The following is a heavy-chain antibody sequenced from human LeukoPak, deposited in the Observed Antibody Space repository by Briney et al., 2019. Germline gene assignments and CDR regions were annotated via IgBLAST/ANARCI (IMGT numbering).Heavy chain of an antibody. CDR1: GGSISSGGYY. CDR3: TRQELTGTGRGFFNY. D-gene: IGHD1-20*01. V-gene: IGHV4-39*01. CDR2: IYFSGTT. Sequence: PSETLSLTCTVSGGSISSGGYYWSWIRQPPGKGLEWIGTIYFSGTTYYNPSLKSRITMSVDTSKKQFSLKLNSVTAADRAMYFCTRQELTGTGRGFFNYWGQGNLVTVSS. J-gene: IGHJ4*02.